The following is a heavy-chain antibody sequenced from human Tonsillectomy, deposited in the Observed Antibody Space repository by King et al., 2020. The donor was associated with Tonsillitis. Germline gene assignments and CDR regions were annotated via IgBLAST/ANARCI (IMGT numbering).Heavy chain of an antibody. V-gene: IGHV3-23*04. CDR1: RFIFSSYA. J-gene: IGHJ4*02. CDR3: AKDHEATVTTPLCYCDY. D-gene: IGHD4-17*01. CDR2: ISGGGGNT. Sequence: VQLVESGGGLIQPGGSLRLSCAASRFIFSSYAMSWVRQAPGKGLEWVSTISGGGGNTYYADSVKGRFTISRDNSKNTLYLQMNSLRAEDTALYYCAKDHEATVTTPLCYCDYWGQGTLVTVSS.